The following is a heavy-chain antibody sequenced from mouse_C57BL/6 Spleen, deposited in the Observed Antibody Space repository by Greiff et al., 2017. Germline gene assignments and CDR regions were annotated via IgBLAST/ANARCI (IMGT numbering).Heavy chain of an antibody. CDR1: GYTFTSYW. CDR2: IDPSDSYT. Sequence: QVQLQQPGAELVKPGASVKLSCKASGYTFTSYWMQWVKQRPGQGLEWIGEIDPSDSYTNYNQKFKGKATLTVDTSSSTAYMQLSSLTSEDSAVYYCARGYYGSSLRFAYWGQGTLVTVSA. D-gene: IGHD1-1*01. J-gene: IGHJ3*01. V-gene: IGHV1-50*01. CDR3: ARGYYGSSLRFAY.